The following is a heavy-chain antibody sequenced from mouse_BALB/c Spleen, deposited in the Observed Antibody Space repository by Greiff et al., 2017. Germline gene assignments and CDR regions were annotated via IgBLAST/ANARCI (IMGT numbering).Heavy chain of an antibody. CDR1: GYTFTSYW. CDR2: INPSTGYT. J-gene: IGHJ2*01. Sequence: VQLQQSGAELAKPGASVKMSCKASGYTFTSYWMHWVKQRPGQGLEWIGYINPSTGYTEYNQKFKDKATLTADKSSSTAYMQLSSLTSEDSAVYYCARNPTPRDPFDYWGQGTTLTVSS. D-gene: IGHD2-10*01. V-gene: IGHV1-7*01. CDR3: ARNPTPRDPFDY.